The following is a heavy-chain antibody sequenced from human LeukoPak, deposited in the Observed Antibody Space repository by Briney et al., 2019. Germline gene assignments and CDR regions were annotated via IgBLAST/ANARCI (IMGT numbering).Heavy chain of an antibody. D-gene: IGHD1-20*01. J-gene: IGHJ4*02. CDR2: TYGNGGGT. CDR3: AKVNWNADAPNC. V-gene: IGHV3-23*01. CDR1: GLTLSNSD. Sequence: GGSLRLSCAASGLTLSNSDMSWVRQAPGKGLEWVSGTYGNGGGTSYADSVKGRFTISRDNSKNTVYLQMNSLRVDDTAIYFCAKVNWNADAPNCWGQGTLVTVSS.